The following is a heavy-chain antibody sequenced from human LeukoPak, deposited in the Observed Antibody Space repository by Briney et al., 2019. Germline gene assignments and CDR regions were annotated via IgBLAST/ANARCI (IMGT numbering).Heavy chain of an antibody. CDR3: AKPYGGIVVVPAAYFDY. CDR2: ISGSGGST. Sequence: PGGSLRLSCAASGFTFSSYAMSWVRQAPGKGLEWVSAISGSGGSTYYADSVKGRFTISRDNSKNTPYLQMNSLRAEDTAVYYCAKPYGGIVVVPAAYFDYWGQGTLVTVSS. D-gene: IGHD2-2*01. CDR1: GFTFSSYA. J-gene: IGHJ4*02. V-gene: IGHV3-23*01.